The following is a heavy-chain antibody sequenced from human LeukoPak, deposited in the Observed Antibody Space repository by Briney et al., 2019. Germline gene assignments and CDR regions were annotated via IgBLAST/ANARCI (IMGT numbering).Heavy chain of an antibody. D-gene: IGHD2-15*01. CDR1: GYSFTSHY. CDR3: AKDLDVVVDNWFDP. J-gene: IGHJ5*02. Sequence: ASVKVSCKASGYSFTSHYMHWVRQAPGQGLEWMGWINPNSGGTNYAQKFQGRVTMTRDTSISTAYMELSRLRAEDTAVYYCAKDLDVVVDNWFDPWGQGTLVTVSS. CDR2: INPNSGGT. V-gene: IGHV1-2*02.